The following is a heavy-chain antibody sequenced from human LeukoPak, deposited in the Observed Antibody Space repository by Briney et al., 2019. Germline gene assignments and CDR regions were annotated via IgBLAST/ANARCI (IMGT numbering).Heavy chain of an antibody. V-gene: IGHV3-23*01. CDR1: GFTFSSYA. Sequence: GGSLRLSCAASGFTFSSYAMSWVRQAPGKGLEWVSAISGSGGSTYYADSVKGRFTISRDNSKNTLYLQMNSLRAEDTAVYYCVRSLMVRGVIINALYYWGQGTLVTVSS. J-gene: IGHJ4*02. CDR2: ISGSGGST. D-gene: IGHD3-10*01. CDR3: VRSLMVRGVIINALYY.